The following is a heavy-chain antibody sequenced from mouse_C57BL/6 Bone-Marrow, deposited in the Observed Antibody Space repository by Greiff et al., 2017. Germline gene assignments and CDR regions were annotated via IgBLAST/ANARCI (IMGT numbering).Heavy chain of an antibody. J-gene: IGHJ2*01. CDR3: ARLRGGSYFDY. CDR2: ISSGGSYT. Sequence: DVQLQQSGGDLVKPGGSLKLSCAASGFTFSSYGMSWVRQTPDKRLEWVATISSGGSYTYYPDSVKGRFTISRDNAKNTLYLQMSSLKSEDTAMYYCARLRGGSYFDYWGQGTTLTVSS. V-gene: IGHV5-6*01. CDR1: GFTFSSYG. D-gene: IGHD2-12*01.